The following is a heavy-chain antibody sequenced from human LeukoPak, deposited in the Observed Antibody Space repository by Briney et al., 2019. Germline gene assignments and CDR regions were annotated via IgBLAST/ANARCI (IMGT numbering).Heavy chain of an antibody. CDR1: GGSFSGYY. CDR3: ASAPPYCSSTSCYTGGPDY. J-gene: IGHJ4*02. V-gene: IGHV4-34*01. CDR2: IYHSGST. Sequence: SETLSLTCAVYGGSFSGYYWSWIRQPPGKGLEWIGYIYHSGSTYYNPSLKSRVTISVDRSKNQFSLKLSSVTAADTAVYYCASAPPYCSSTSCYTGGPDYWGQGTLVTVSS. D-gene: IGHD2-2*02.